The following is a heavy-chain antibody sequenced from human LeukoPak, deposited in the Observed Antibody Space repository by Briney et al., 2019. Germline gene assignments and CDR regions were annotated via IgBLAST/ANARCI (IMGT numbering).Heavy chain of an antibody. J-gene: IGHJ3*02. D-gene: IGHD1-20*01. Sequence: PGGSLRLSCAASGFTFSDYYMSWIRQAPGKGLEWVSYISSSGSTIYYADSVKGRFTISRDNAKNSLYLQMNSLRAEDTAVYYCARETMVTGTPSDAFDIWGQGTTVTVSS. CDR1: GFTFSDYY. V-gene: IGHV3-11*04. CDR3: ARETMVTGTPSDAFDI. CDR2: ISSSGSTI.